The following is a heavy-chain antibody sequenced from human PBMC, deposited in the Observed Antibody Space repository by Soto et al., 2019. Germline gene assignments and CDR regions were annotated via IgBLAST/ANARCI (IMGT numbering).Heavy chain of an antibody. CDR2: IDPGDSYT. D-gene: IGHD5-12*01. Sequence: GESLKISCKGSGYRFTSYWISWVRQMTGKGLEWMGRIDPGDSYTNYSPSFQGHVTISADKSISTAYLQWSSLKASDTAMYYCARRDIAAYYYGMDVWGQWTTVTVSS. J-gene: IGHJ6*02. CDR1: GYRFTSYW. CDR3: ARRDIAAYYYGMDV. V-gene: IGHV5-10-1*01.